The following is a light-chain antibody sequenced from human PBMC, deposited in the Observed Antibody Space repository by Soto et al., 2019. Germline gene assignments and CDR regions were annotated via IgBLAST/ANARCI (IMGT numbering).Light chain of an antibody. Sequence: DIQMTQSPFSLSASVGDRVTITCRASQSISRDLNWYQQKPGKAPNLLIYAASTLESGVPSRFSGSGSGTDFTLTISRLEPEDFAVYYCQQSGSSSTFGLGTRLEIK. V-gene: IGKV1-39*01. CDR1: QSISRD. CDR3: QQSGSSST. J-gene: IGKJ5*01. CDR2: AAS.